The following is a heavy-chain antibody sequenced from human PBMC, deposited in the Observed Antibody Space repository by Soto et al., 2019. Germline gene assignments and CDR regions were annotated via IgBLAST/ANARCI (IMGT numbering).Heavy chain of an antibody. V-gene: IGHV4-59*01. CDR3: VTGGGWLPKY. CDR2: IYNSGST. Sequence: TSETLSLTCTVSGGSISSYYCNWVRQPPGKGLEWIGYIYNSGSTNYNPSLQSRVTISADTSRDQFPLRLSSVTAADTAVYYCVTGGGWLPKYWGQGILVTVSS. D-gene: IGHD5-12*01. CDR1: GGSISSYY. J-gene: IGHJ4*02.